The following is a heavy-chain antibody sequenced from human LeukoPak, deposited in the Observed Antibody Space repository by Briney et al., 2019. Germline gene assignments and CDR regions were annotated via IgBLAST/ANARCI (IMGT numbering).Heavy chain of an antibody. J-gene: IGHJ5*02. CDR2: IYYSGST. Sequence: SETLSLTCTVSGGSISSSSYYWGWIRQPPGKGLEWIGSIYYSGSTYYNPSLKSRVTISVDTSKNQFSLKLSSVTAADTAVYYCARGYCSSTSCYRFDPWGQGTLVTVSS. D-gene: IGHD2-2*01. CDR3: ARGYCSSTSCYRFDP. CDR1: GGSISSSSYY. V-gene: IGHV4-39*07.